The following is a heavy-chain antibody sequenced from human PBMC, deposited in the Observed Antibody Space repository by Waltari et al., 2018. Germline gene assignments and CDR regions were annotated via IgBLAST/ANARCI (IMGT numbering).Heavy chain of an antibody. D-gene: IGHD6-13*01. CDR2: INPSGGST. CDR1: GYTFTSYY. Sequence: QVQLVQSGAEVKKPGASVKVSCKASGYTFTSYYMHWVRQAPGQGLEWMGIINPSGGSTSYAQKFQGRVTMTRDTSTSTVYMELSSLRSEDTAVYYCARDREGSAAAGSPVDYWGQGTLVTVSS. CDR3: ARDREGSAAAGSPVDY. V-gene: IGHV1-46*01. J-gene: IGHJ4*02.